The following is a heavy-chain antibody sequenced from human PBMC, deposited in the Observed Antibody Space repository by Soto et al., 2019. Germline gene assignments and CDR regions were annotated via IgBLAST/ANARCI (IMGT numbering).Heavy chain of an antibody. CDR1: GFTFSSYA. CDR2: ISGSGGST. V-gene: IGHV3-23*01. CDR3: AKDSVITFGGVIVSPNWFDP. D-gene: IGHD3-16*02. J-gene: IGHJ5*02. Sequence: EVQLLESGGGLVQPGGSLRLSCAASGFTFSSYAMSWVRQAPGKGLEWVSAISGSGGSTYYADSVKGRFTISRDNSKNTLYLQMNSLRAEDTAVYYCAKDSVITFGGVIVSPNWFDPWGQGTLVTVSS.